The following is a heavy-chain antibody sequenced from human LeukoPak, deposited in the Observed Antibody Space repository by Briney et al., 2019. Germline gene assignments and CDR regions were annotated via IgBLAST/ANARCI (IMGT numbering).Heavy chain of an antibody. CDR2: INPNSGGT. CDR1: GYTLTDYY. D-gene: IGHD6-6*01. V-gene: IGHV1-2*06. CDR3: ARGGRNERYSSSSEVVDY. Sequence: GASVKVSCKASGYTLTDYYMHWVRQAPGQGLEWMGRINPNSGGTNYAQKFQGRVTMTRDTSISTVYMELSRLRSDDTAVYYCARGGRNERYSSSSEVVDYWGQGTLVTVSS. J-gene: IGHJ4*02.